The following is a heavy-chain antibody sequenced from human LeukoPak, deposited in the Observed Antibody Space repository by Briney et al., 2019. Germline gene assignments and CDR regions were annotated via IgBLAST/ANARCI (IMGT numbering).Heavy chain of an antibody. D-gene: IGHD3-22*01. CDR3: LPTYYYDSSGYY. CDR1: GFTFSGSA. J-gene: IGHJ4*02. CDR2: IRSKANSYAT. V-gene: IGHV3-73*01. Sequence: GGSLRLSCAASGFTFSGSAMHWVRQASGEGLEWVGRIRSKANSYATAYAASVKGRFTISRDDSKNTAYLQMNSLKTEDTAVYYCLPTYYYDSSGYYWGQGTLVTVSS.